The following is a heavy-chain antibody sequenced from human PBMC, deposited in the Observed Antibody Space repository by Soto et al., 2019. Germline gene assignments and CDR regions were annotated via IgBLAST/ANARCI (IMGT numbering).Heavy chain of an antibody. CDR3: LRGSYYVQGPHDAFDI. V-gene: IGHV3-30*03. CDR1: GFTFSSYG. J-gene: IGHJ3*02. CDR2: ISYDGSNI. D-gene: IGHD1-26*01. Sequence: QVQLVESGGGVVQPGRSLRLSCAASGFTFSSYGMHWVRQAPGKGLEWVALISYDGSNIYYADSVKGRFTISRDNSKNXLYLQMNSLRAEDTAVFYCLRGSYYVQGPHDAFDIWGQGTMVTISS.